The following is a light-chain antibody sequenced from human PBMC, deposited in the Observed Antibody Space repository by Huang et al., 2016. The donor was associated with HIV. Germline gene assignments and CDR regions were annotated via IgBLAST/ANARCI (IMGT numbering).Light chain of an antibody. Sequence: EIVLTQSPATLSLSPGERATLSCRASQTISSSLAWYQQKPGQAPRLLIYAASNRATGIPARFSGRGSGTDFTLTISSREPEDFAVYYCQQRSAWPLTFGGGTKVEI. CDR2: AAS. V-gene: IGKV3-11*01. J-gene: IGKJ4*01. CDR3: QQRSAWPLT. CDR1: QTISSS.